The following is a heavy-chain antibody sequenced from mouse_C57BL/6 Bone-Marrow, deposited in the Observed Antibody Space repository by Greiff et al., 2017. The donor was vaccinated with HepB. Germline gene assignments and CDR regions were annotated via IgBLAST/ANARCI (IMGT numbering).Heavy chain of an antibody. J-gene: IGHJ2*01. D-gene: IGHD2-2*01. CDR2: IDPNSGGT. CDR3: ARAMVTTGGYSYYFDY. Sequence: QVQLQQSGAELVKPGASVKLSCKASGYTFTSYWMHWVKQRPGRGLEWIGRIDPNSGGTKYNEKFKSKATLTVDKPSSTAYMQLSSLTSEDSAVYYCARAMVTTGGYSYYFDYWGQGTTLTVSS. CDR1: GYTFTSYW. V-gene: IGHV1-72*01.